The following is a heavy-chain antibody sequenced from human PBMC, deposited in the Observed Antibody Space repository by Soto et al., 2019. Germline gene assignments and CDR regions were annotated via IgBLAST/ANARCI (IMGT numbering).Heavy chain of an antibody. Sequence: WSLRLSCVGSEFTFSSYWMHWVRQVPGKGLVWVSRMNEDGSTTDYADSVKGRFTISRDNARNTLYLQMNSLRAEDTAVYYCARDLSGRADVWGQGTTVTVYS. CDR3: ARDLSGRADV. CDR2: MNEDGSTT. J-gene: IGHJ6*02. V-gene: IGHV3-74*01. CDR1: EFTFSSYW. D-gene: IGHD3-10*01.